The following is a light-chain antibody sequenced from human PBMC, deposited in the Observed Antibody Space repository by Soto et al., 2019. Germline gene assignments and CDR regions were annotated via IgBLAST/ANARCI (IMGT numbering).Light chain of an antibody. CDR3: QQYDSWPPLT. Sequence: ESVLLQSPGTLSLSPGERATLSCRASQSVASNLAWYQQRRGQAPRLLIYGASSRATGIPARFSGSGSGTEFTLTISSLQSEDFAVYYCQQYDSWPPLTVGGGTKVDIK. CDR2: GAS. J-gene: IGKJ4*01. CDR1: QSVASN. V-gene: IGKV3-15*01.